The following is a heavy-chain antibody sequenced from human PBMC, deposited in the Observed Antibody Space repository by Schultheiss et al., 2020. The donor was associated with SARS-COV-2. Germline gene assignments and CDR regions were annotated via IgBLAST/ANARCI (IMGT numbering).Heavy chain of an antibody. CDR2: INHSGST. CDR3: ARVGETTYYGNYYYGMDV. Sequence: SETLSLTCAVSGGSISSSNWWSWVRQPPGKGLEWIGEINHSGSTNYNPSLKRRVTMSVDTSKNQCSLKVSSVTAADTAVYYCARVGETTYYGNYYYGMDVWGQGTTVTVSS. V-gene: IGHV4-4*02. D-gene: IGHD3-10*01. J-gene: IGHJ6*02. CDR1: GGSISSSNW.